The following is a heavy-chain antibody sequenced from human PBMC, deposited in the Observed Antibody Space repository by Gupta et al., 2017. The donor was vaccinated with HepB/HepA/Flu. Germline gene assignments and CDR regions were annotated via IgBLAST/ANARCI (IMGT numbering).Heavy chain of an antibody. D-gene: IGHD6-13*01. Sequence: QVQLVESGGGVVQHGRSLRLSCAASGFTFSSYHMPWVRQAPGKGLEWVAVISYDGSNKYYADSVKGRFTISRDNSKNTLYLQMNSLRAEDTAVYYCARDRGYSSSNEDYYFDYWGQGTLVTVSS. V-gene: IGHV3-30-3*01. J-gene: IGHJ4*02. CDR1: GFTFSSYH. CDR3: ARDRGYSSSNEDYYFDY. CDR2: ISYDGSNK.